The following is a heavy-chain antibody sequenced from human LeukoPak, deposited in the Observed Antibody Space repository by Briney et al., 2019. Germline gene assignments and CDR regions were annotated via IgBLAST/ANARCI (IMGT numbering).Heavy chain of an antibody. V-gene: IGHV1-46*01. CDR3: AVQEGSLMDT. CDR1: GYTFTSYY. CDR2: INPSGGST. Sequence: ASVKVSCKASGYTFTSYYMHWVRQARGQGLEWMGMINPSGGSTRYAQNFQGRVTLTRDTSTSTVYMQLSRLTSEDTAVYYCAVQEGSLMDTWGQGTLGTVSS. J-gene: IGHJ5*02. D-gene: IGHD2-15*01.